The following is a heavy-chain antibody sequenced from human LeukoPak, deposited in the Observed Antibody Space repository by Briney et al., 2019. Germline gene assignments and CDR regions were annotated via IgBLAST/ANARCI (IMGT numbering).Heavy chain of an antibody. CDR3: ARDLDY. V-gene: IGHV3-11*05. CDR2: ISLSSTYT. Sequence: GGSLRLSCAASGFTFSDYYMNWIRQAPGKGLEWVSYISLSSTYTNYADSVKGRFTISRDNAKNSLYLQMNSLRAEDTALYYCARDLDYWGQGTLVTVSS. CDR1: GFTFSDYY. J-gene: IGHJ4*02.